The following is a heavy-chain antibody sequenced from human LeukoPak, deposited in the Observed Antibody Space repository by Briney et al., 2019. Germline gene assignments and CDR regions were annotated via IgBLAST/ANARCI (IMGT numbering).Heavy chain of an antibody. D-gene: IGHD4-17*01. J-gene: IGHJ6*03. CDR2: IYYSGST. V-gene: IGHV4-59*01. CDR3: ARLTVRGYYMDV. CDR1: GGSISSYY. Sequence: ASETLSLTCTVSGGSISSYYWSWIRQPPGKGLEWIGYIYYSGSTNYNPSLKSRVTISVDTSKNHFSLKLSSVTAADTAVYYCARLTVRGYYMDVWGKGTTVTVSS.